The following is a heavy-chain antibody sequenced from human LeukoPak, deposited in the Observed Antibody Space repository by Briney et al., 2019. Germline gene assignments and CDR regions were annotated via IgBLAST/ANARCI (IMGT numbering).Heavy chain of an antibody. D-gene: IGHD6-19*01. CDR3: AKQRSGGSGWCMDY. J-gene: IGHJ4*02. Sequence: GGSLRLSCAASGFTFSNCGMHWVRQPPGKGLEWVAVISFDGSNKYHADSLKGRFTISRDDSKNTLYLQMNSLRADDTAVYYCAKQRSGGSGWCMDYWGQGTLVTVSS. CDR1: GFTFSNCG. CDR2: ISFDGSNK. V-gene: IGHV3-30*18.